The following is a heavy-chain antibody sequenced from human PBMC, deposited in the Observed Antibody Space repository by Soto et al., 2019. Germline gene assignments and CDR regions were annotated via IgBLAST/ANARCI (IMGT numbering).Heavy chain of an antibody. V-gene: IGHV3-30-3*01. CDR3: ARAHIMAEAYYYGMDV. J-gene: IGHJ6*02. CDR2: ISYDGSNK. Sequence: QVQLVESGGGVVQPGRSLRLSCAASGFTFSSYAMHWVRQAPGKGLEWEAVISYDGSNKYYADSVKGRFTISRDNSKNTLYLQMNSLRAEDTAVYYCARAHIMAEAYYYGMDVWGQGTTVTVSS. CDR1: GFTFSSYA. D-gene: IGHD2-21*01.